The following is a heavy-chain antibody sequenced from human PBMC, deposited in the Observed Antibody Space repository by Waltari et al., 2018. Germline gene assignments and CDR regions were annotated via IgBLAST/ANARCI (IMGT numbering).Heavy chain of an antibody. CDR2: IIPILGIA. J-gene: IGHJ4*02. Sequence: QVQLVQSGAEVKKPGSSVKVSCKASGGTFSSYAISWVRQAPGQGLEWMGSIIPILGIANYAQKVQGRVTITADKSTSTAYMELSSLRSDDTAVYYCARDSSPYCGGDCYSLWGQGTLVTVSS. V-gene: IGHV1-69*04. CDR3: ARDSSPYCGGDCYSL. CDR1: GGTFSSYA. D-gene: IGHD2-21*02.